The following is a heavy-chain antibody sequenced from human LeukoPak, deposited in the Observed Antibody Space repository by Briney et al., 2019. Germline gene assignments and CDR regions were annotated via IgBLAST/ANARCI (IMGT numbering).Heavy chain of an antibody. CDR1: GFTSSDYY. CDR2: ISSSGSTI. D-gene: IGHD6-13*01. Sequence: GGSLRLSCAASGFTSSDYYMSWIRQAPGKGLEWVSYISSSGSTIYYADSVKGRFTISRDNAKNSLYLQMNSLRAEDTAVYYCARDDGRGDVDSSSLGYRGQETLVTVSS. V-gene: IGHV3-11*01. CDR3: ARDDGRGDVDSSSLGY. J-gene: IGHJ4*02.